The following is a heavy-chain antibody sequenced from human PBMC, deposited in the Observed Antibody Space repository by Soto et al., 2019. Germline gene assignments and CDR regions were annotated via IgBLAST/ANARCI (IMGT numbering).Heavy chain of an antibody. CDR1: GGSISSDY. J-gene: IGHJ5*02. D-gene: IGHD3-10*01. V-gene: IGHV4-59*08. CDR2: IYYSGST. Sequence: SETLSLTCTVSGGSISSDYWSWIRQPPGKGMEWIGYIYYSGSTNHNPSLKSRVTISVDTSKNQFSLKLSAVTAADTAVYYCARRRGHYDSGSYYRHGWFDPWGQGTLVTVSS. CDR3: ARRRGHYDSGSYYRHGWFDP.